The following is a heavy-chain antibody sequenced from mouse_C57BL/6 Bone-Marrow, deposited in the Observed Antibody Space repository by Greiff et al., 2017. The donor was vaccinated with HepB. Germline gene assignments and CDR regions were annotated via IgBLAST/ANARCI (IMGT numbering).Heavy chain of an antibody. V-gene: IGHV1-59*01. D-gene: IGHD1-1*01. CDR3: ASHVSYDCYAMDY. CDR1: GYTFTSYW. Sequence: QVQLQQPGAELVRPGTSVKLSCKASGYTFTSYWMHWVKQRPGQGLEWIGVIDPSDSYTNYNQKFKGKATLTVDTSSSTAYMQLSSLTSEDSAVYYCASHVSYDCYAMDYWGRGTSVTVSS. J-gene: IGHJ4*01. CDR2: IDPSDSYT.